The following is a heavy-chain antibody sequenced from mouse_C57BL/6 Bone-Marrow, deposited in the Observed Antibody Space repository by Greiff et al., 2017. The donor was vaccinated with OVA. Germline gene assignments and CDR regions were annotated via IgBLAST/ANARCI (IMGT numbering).Heavy chain of an antibody. J-gene: IGHJ2*01. V-gene: IGHV1-7*01. D-gene: IGHD1-1*01. CDR1: GYTFTSYW. CDR2: INPSSGYT. Sequence: QVQLQQSGAELAKPGASVKLSCKASGYTFTSYWMHWVKQRPGQGLEWIGYINPSSGYTKYNQKFKDKATLNADKSSSTAYMQLSSLTYEDSAVYYCAREYYYGSSYVYFDYWGQGTTLTVSS. CDR3: AREYYYGSSYVYFDY.